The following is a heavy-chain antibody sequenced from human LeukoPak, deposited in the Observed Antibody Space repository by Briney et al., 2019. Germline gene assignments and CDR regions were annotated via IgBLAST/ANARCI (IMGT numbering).Heavy chain of an antibody. CDR2: ISYDGSNK. D-gene: IGHD5-12*01. Sequence: GGSLRLSCAASGFTFSSYAMHWVRQAPGKGLEWVAVISYDGSNKYYADSVKGRFTISRDNSKNTLYLQMNSLRAEDTAVYYCARLQATKAFDIWGQATMVTVSS. J-gene: IGHJ3*02. CDR1: GFTFSSYA. V-gene: IGHV3-30-3*01. CDR3: ARLQATKAFDI.